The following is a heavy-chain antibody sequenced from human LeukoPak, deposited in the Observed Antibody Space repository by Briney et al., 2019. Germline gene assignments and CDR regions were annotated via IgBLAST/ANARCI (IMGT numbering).Heavy chain of an antibody. Sequence: PGGSLRLSCAASGFTFSSYEMNWVRQAPGKGLEWVSYISSSGSTIYYADSVKGRFTISRDNAKNSLYLQMNSLRAEDTAVYYCARESCGGDCIFNWFDPWGQGTLVTVSS. CDR1: GFTFSSYE. CDR2: ISSSGSTI. J-gene: IGHJ5*02. D-gene: IGHD2-21*02. V-gene: IGHV3-48*03. CDR3: ARESCGGDCIFNWFDP.